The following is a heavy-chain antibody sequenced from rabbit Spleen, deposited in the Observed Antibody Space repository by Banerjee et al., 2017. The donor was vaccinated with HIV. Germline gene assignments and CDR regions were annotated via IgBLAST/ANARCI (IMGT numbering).Heavy chain of an antibody. CDR3: ARGVYDDYDTYYFNL. CDR2: IGTGSGAT. D-gene: IGHD2-1*01. J-gene: IGHJ4*01. CDR1: GFSFSSIYW. V-gene: IGHV1S45*01. Sequence: QEQLVESGGGLVQPEGSLTLTCTASGFSFSSIYWICWVRQAPGKGLEWIGCIGTGSGATGYASWAKGRFTISKTSSTTVTLQMTSLTAADTATYFCARGVYDDYDTYYFNLWGPGTLVTVS.